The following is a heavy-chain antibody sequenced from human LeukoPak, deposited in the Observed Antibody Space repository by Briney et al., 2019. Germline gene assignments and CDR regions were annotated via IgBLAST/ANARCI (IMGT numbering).Heavy chain of an antibody. V-gene: IGHV1-69*13. D-gene: IGHD3-22*01. CDR3: ARPARRYYYDSSGYFSPFDY. J-gene: IGHJ4*02. Sequence: SVKVSCKAPGGTFSSYAISWVRQAPGQGLEWMGGIIPIFGTANYAQKFQGRVTITADESTSTAYMELSSLRSEDTAVYYCARPARRYYYDSSGYFSPFDYWGQGTLVTVSS. CDR1: GGTFSSYA. CDR2: IIPIFGTA.